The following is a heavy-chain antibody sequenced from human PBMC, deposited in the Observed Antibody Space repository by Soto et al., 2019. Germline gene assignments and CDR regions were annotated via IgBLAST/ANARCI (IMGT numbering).Heavy chain of an antibody. CDR2: ISAYTDDP. CDR1: GNTFTNFG. J-gene: IGHJ5*02. Sequence: GASVKVSCKASGNTFTNFGVTWVRQAPGQGLEWMGWISAYTDDPNYAQKFQGRVTMTIDTSTSTAYLDLRSLTSDDTAVYYCVKGSVWTWFDPWGQGILVTVSS. CDR3: VKGSVWTWFDP. D-gene: IGHD2-21*01. V-gene: IGHV1-18*01.